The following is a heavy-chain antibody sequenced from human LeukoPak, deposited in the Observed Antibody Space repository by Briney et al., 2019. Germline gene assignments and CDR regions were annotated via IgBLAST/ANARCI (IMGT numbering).Heavy chain of an antibody. J-gene: IGHJ4*02. D-gene: IGHD2-2*01. CDR1: GFTFSSYS. CDR3: AKVGGYCSSTSCYEAYFDY. V-gene: IGHV3-21*04. Sequence: GGSLRLSCAASGFTFSSYSLNWVRQAPGKGLEWVSSISGNSVYIGYADSVRGRFTISRDSANNSLYLQMNSLRVEDTAVYYCAKVGGYCSSTSCYEAYFDYWGQGTLVTVPS. CDR2: ISGNSVYI.